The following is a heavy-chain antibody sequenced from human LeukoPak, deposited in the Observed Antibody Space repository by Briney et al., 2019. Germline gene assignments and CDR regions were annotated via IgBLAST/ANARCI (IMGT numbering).Heavy chain of an antibody. J-gene: IGHJ3*01. CDR2: ISYIGST. CDR3: ASDSISMNAFDA. D-gene: IGHD3-22*01. CDR1: GGSFTTHY. V-gene: IGHV4-59*11. Sequence: SETLSLTCTVSGGSFTTHYWSWIRQPPGKGLEWIGYISYIGSTNYNPSLKSRVTISIDTSKNEVSLVLTSVTAADTAVYYCASDSISMNAFDAWGQGTMVTVSS.